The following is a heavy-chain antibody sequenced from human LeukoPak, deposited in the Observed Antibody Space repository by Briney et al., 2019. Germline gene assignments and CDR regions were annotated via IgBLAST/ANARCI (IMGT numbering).Heavy chain of an antibody. CDR3: AREGVWFGELMGEFDY. D-gene: IGHD3-10*01. CDR1: GYTFTSYG. CDR2: ISAYNGNT. Sequence: ASVKVSCKASGYTFTSYGISWVRQAPGQGLEWMGWISAYNGNTNYAQKLQGRVTMTTDTSTSTAYMELRSLRSDDTAVYYCAREGVWFGELMGEFDYWGQGTLVSVSS. V-gene: IGHV1-18*01. J-gene: IGHJ4*02.